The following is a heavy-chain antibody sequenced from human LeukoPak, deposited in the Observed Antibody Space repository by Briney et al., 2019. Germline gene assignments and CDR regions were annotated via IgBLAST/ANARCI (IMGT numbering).Heavy chain of an antibody. J-gene: IGHJ5*02. CDR2: INPSGGST. D-gene: IGHD3-3*01. Sequence: ASVKVSCKASGYTFTSYYMHWVRQAPGQGLEWMGIINPSGGSTSYAQKFQGRVTMTRGTSTSTVYVELSSLRSEDTAVYYCARDTGGPDVGGPWLLSINWFDPWGQGTLVTVSS. V-gene: IGHV1-46*01. CDR3: ARDTGGPDVGGPWLLSINWFDP. CDR1: GYTFTSYY.